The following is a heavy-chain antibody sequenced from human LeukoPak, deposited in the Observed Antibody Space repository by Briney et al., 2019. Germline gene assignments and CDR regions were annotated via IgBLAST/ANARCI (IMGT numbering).Heavy chain of an antibody. V-gene: IGHV4-59*08. CDR3: ARQVALRYPLDY. D-gene: IGHD1-1*01. CDR1: GGSISSYY. J-gene: IGHJ4*02. Sequence: SETLSLTCTVSGGSISSYYWSWIRQPPGKGLEWIGYIYYSGSTNYNPSLKSRVTISVDTSKNQFSLKLSSVTAADTAVYYCARQVALRYPLDYWGQGTLVTVSS. CDR2: IYYSGST.